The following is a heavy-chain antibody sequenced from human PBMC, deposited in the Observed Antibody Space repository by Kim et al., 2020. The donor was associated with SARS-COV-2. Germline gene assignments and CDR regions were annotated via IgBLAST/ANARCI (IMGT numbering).Heavy chain of an antibody. Sequence: SETLSLTCAVYGGSFSDNYYNWIRQPPGKGLEWIGEIHRSGGPKYNPSLKSRATISLDTSKNQFSLKLTSLTAPGRAFYYCAKGKLAPRLQSWG. CDR3: AKGKLAPRLQS. CDR1: GGSFSDNY. V-gene: IGHV4-34*01. J-gene: IGHJ5*01. CDR2: IHRSGGP. D-gene: IGHD6-6*01.